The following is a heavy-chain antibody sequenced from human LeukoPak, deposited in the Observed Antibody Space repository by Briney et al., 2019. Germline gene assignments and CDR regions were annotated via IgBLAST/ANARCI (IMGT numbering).Heavy chain of an antibody. J-gene: IGHJ4*02. Sequence: ASVKVSCKASGYTFTSYYLHWVRQAPGQGLEWMGIINPSGRSTSYAQKFQGRVTMTRDTSTSTVYMELSSLRSEDTAVYYCARDGSRKIDYWGQGTLVTVSS. V-gene: IGHV1-46*01. CDR2: INPSGRST. CDR3: ARDGSRKIDY. CDR1: GYTFTSYY. D-gene: IGHD6-25*01.